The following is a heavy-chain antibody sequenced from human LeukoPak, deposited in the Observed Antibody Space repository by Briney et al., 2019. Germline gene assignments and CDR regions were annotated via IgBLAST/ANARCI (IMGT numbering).Heavy chain of an antibody. CDR1: GGSFSGYY. V-gene: IGHV4-34*01. Sequence: SETLSLTCAVYGGSFSGYYWSWIRQPPGKGLEWIGEINHSGSTNYNPSLKSRVTISVDTSKNQFSLKLSSVTAADTAVYYCARVPLGYCSSTSCYTFDYWGQGTLVTVSS. D-gene: IGHD2-2*02. CDR2: INHSGST. CDR3: ARVPLGYCSSTSCYTFDY. J-gene: IGHJ4*02.